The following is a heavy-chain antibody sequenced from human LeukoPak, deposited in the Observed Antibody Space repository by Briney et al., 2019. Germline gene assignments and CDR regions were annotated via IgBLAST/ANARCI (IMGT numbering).Heavy chain of an antibody. CDR2: ILYDGSNK. D-gene: IGHD6-19*01. Sequence: GGSLRLSCAASGFTFSSYAMHWVRQAPGKGLEWVAVILYDGSNKYSADSVKGRFTISIDNSKNTLYLQMNSLRAEDTAVYYCARDIIAVAGRGCDYWGQGTLVTVSS. CDR1: GFTFSSYA. CDR3: ARDIIAVAGRGCDY. J-gene: IGHJ4*02. V-gene: IGHV3-30-3*01.